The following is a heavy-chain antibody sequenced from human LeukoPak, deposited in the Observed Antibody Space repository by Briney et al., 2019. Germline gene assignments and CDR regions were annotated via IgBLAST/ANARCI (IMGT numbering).Heavy chain of an antibody. Sequence: GESLQSSCKGSGYNFTSHWIGWVRQMPGKGLEWMGIIYPGDSRTRYSPSFQGQVTVSVDKSISTAYLQWSSLKASDTAMYYCARHSVSRTSPSDAFNIWGQGTLVTVSS. CDR3: ARHSVSRTSPSDAFNI. CDR1: GYNFTSHW. J-gene: IGHJ3*02. D-gene: IGHD3-16*01. CDR2: IYPGDSRT. V-gene: IGHV5-51*01.